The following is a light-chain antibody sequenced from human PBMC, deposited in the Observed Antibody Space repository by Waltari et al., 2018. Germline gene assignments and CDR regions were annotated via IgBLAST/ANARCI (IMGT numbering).Light chain of an antibody. CDR3: QQYSTSPPYT. J-gene: IGKJ2*01. CDR2: GAS. CDR1: QSISGSY. V-gene: IGKV3-20*01. Sequence: ETVFTQSPGTLSLSPGERATPPWRAGQSISGSYLAWYQQKPAQAPRLLLYGASSRATGIPDRFGGSGSGTDFTLTISRLEPEDFAVYYCQQYSTSPPYTFGQGTKLEIK.